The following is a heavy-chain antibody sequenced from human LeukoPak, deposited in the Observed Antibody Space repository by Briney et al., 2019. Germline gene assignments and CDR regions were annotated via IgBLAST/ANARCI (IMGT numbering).Heavy chain of an antibody. V-gene: IGHV4-59*01. J-gene: IGHJ4*02. Sequence: SETLSLTCTISDGAITGDYWGWIRQPPGKGLEWVGHMLYSGNTNYNPSLKSRVTMSVDTSKNHFSLKLNSVTAADTAVYYCTRGCSTSWTYYFDYWGQGALVTVSS. CDR1: DGAITGDY. CDR2: MLYSGNT. D-gene: IGHD2-2*01. CDR3: TRGCSTSWTYYFDY.